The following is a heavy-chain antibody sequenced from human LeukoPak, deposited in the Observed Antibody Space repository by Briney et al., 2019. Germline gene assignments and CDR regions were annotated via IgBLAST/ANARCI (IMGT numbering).Heavy chain of an antibody. CDR3: ARDRGAAGFDY. V-gene: IGHV3-21*01. CDR2: ISSSSYI. CDR1: GFTFSSYS. J-gene: IGHJ4*02. Sequence: GGSLRLSCAASGFTFSSYSMNWVRQAPGKGLEWVSSISSSSYIYYADSVKGRFTISRDNAKNSLYLQMNSLRAEDTAVYYCARDRGAAGFDYWGQGTLVTVSS. D-gene: IGHD6-13*01.